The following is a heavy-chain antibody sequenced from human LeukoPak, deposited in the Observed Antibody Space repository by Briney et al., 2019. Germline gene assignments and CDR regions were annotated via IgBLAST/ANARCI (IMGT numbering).Heavy chain of an antibody. CDR3: ARESYYYDSSGYFPYYYYMDV. CDR1: GFTVSSNY. V-gene: IGHV3-66*01. CDR2: IYSGGST. Sequence: GGSLRLSCAASGFTVSSNYMSWVRQAPGKGLEWVSVIYSGGSTYYADSVKGRFTISRDNSKNTLYLQMNSLRAEDTAVYYCARESYYYDSSGYFPYYYYMDVWGKGTTVTISS. J-gene: IGHJ6*03. D-gene: IGHD3-22*01.